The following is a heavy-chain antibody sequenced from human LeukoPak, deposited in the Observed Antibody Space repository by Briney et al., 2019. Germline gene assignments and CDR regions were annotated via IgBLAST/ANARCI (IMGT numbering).Heavy chain of an antibody. CDR1: GYTFSSYG. CDR3: ARDSALDYYDSGNWFDR. V-gene: IGHV1-18*01. Sequence: ASVKVSCKASGYTFSSYGISWVRQAPGQGLDWMGWISTYTGNTKYVQKFQGRVTMTTDTSTTTAYMELRALRSDDTAVYYCARDSALDYYDSGNWFDRWGQGTLVTVSS. D-gene: IGHD3-10*01. J-gene: IGHJ5*02. CDR2: ISTYTGNT.